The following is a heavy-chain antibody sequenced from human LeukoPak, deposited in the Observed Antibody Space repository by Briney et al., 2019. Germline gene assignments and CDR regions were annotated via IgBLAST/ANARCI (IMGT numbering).Heavy chain of an antibody. CDR2: IYTSGST. J-gene: IGHJ4*02. CDR3: ARENSGSYREFDY. Sequence: SETLSLTCTVSGGSISSYYWSWIRQPAGKGLEWIGRIYTSGSTNYNASLKSRVSMSVDTSKNQFSLKLSSVTDADTAVFYCARENSGSYREFDYWGQGTLVTVSS. D-gene: IGHD1-26*01. V-gene: IGHV4-4*07. CDR1: GGSISSYY.